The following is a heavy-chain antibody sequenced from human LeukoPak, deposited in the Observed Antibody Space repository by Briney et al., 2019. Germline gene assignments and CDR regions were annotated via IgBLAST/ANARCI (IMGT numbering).Heavy chain of an antibody. CDR2: ISGTGGNT. CDR3: ARASYSGYDLGV. D-gene: IGHD5-12*01. Sequence: GGSLRLSCAASRLTFSNYAMSWVRQAPGQGLQWVSVISGTGGNTYYADSVKGRFTISRDDSKSTLYLQMNSLRAEDTAVYYCARASYSGYDLGVWGQGTLVTVSS. CDR1: RLTFSNYA. J-gene: IGHJ4*02. V-gene: IGHV3-23*01.